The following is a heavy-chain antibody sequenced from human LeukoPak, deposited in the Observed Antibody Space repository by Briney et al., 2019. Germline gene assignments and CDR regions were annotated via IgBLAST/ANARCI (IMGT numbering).Heavy chain of an antibody. V-gene: IGHV3-30-3*01. CDR1: GFTFSSYA. J-gene: IGHJ4*02. CDR2: ISYDGGNV. D-gene: IGHD3-22*01. CDR3: ARGCGSSGYYYVDY. Sequence: VGSLRLSCAASGFTFSSYAMHWVRQAPGKGLEWVAVISYDGGNVYDADSVKGRFTISRDNSKNTLYLQINSLRAEDSAVYYCARGCGSSGYYYVDYWGQGTLVTVSS.